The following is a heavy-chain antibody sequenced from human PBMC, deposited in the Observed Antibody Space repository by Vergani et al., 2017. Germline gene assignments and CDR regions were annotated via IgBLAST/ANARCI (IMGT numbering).Heavy chain of an antibody. J-gene: IGHJ4*02. CDR3: ATPSHYYDSSGFFY. CDR2: ISSSGSTI. D-gene: IGHD3-22*01. CDR1: GFTFSSYE. Sequence: EVQLVESGGGLVQPGGSLRLSCAASGFTFSSYEMNWVRQAPGKGLEWVSYISSSGSTIYYADSVKGRFTISRDNAKNTLYLQMNSLRAEDTAVYYCATPSHYYDSSGFFYWGQGTLVTVSS. V-gene: IGHV3-48*03.